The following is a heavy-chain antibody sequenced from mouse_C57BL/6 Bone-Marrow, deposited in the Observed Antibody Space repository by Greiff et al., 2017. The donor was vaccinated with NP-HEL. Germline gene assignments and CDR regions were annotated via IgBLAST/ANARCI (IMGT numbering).Heavy chain of an antibody. J-gene: IGHJ3*01. V-gene: IGHV14-4*01. Sequence: EVQVVESGAELVRPGASVKLSCTASGFNIKDDYMHWVKQRPEQGLEWIGWIDPENGDTEYASKFQGKATITADTSSNTAYLQLSSLTSEDTAVYYCTTWGYYYGSSIAYWGQGTLVTVSA. CDR1: GFNIKDDY. D-gene: IGHD1-1*01. CDR3: TTWGYYYGSSIAY. CDR2: IDPENGDT.